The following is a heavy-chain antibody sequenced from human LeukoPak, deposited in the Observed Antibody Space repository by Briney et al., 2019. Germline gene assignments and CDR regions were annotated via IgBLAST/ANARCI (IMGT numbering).Heavy chain of an antibody. D-gene: IGHD4-17*01. CDR3: ASRTTVSPYYFDY. V-gene: IGHV4-4*09. Sequence: SETLSLTCTVSGGSISTYYWSWIRQPPGKGLEWIGCIYTSGSTDYNPSLKSRVTISVDTSKNQFSLKLSSVTAADTAVYYCASRTTVSPYYFDYWGQGTLVTVSS. J-gene: IGHJ4*02. CDR1: GGSISTYY. CDR2: IYTSGST.